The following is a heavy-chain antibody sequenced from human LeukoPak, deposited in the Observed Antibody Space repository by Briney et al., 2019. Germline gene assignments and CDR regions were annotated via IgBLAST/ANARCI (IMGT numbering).Heavy chain of an antibody. J-gene: IGHJ2*01. CDR2: INHSGST. CDR1: GGSFSGYY. CDR3: ARAPGYCSSTSCYPRYFDL. V-gene: IGHV4-34*01. D-gene: IGHD2-2*01. Sequence: SETLSLTCAVYGGSFSGYYWSWIRQPPGKGLEWIGEINHSGSTNYNPSLKSRVTISVDTSKNQFSLKLSSVTAADTAVYYCARAPGYCSSTSCYPRYFDLWGRGTLVTVSS.